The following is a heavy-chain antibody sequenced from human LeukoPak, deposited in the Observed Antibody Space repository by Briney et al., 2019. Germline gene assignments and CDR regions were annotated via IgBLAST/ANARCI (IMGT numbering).Heavy chain of an antibody. CDR1: GFTFSSYG. J-gene: IGHJ4*02. V-gene: IGHV3-30*12. Sequence: GGSLRLSCAASGFTFSSYGMHWVRQAPGKGLEWVAFIVYTGNNKYYADSVKGRFTISRDNAKNSLYLQMNSLRAEDTAVYFCARERLATRYFDYWGQGTLVTVSS. CDR3: ARERLATRYFDY. CDR2: IVYTGNNK.